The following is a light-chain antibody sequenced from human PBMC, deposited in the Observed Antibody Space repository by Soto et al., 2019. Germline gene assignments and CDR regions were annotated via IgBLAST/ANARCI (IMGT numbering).Light chain of an antibody. CDR2: GAS. CDR3: QQYYSFPPT. Sequence: DIVMTQSVDSLAVSLGERATINCKSSQSVLHSSNNKNYLSGYQQKPGQPPELLIYGASTRESGVPDRFSGSGSGTDFALTISSLQAEDVAVYYGQQYYSFPPTFGQGTKVEIK. CDR1: QSVLHSSNNKNY. J-gene: IGKJ1*01. V-gene: IGKV4-1*01.